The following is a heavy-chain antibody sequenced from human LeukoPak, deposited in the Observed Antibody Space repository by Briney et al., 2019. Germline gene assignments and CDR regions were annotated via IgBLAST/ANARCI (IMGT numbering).Heavy chain of an antibody. CDR3: ARDLDYGEKSEDY. D-gene: IGHD4/OR15-4a*01. CDR1: GFTFINYY. J-gene: IGHJ4*02. V-gene: IGHV1-46*01. CDR2: INLSGGST. Sequence: ASVTVSCKASGFTFINYYMQWVRQAPGQGLEWLGIINLSGGSTHYPQKFQDRVTMTRDTSTSTVYMELSSLRSEDTAVYYSARDLDYGEKSEDYWGQGTLVTVSS.